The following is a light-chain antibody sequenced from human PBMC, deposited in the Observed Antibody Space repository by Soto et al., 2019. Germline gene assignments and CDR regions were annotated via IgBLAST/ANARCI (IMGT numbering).Light chain of an antibody. Sequence: QSALTQPASVSGSPGQSITLSCTGSSSDIGTYTSVSWFQQYPDKAPQLIIYDVSHRPSGVSSRFSGSKSANTASLTIAGLQAEDEADYYCSSLTISNTFVFGGGTKVTVL. V-gene: IGLV2-14*01. CDR2: DVS. CDR3: SSLTISNTFV. CDR1: SSDIGTYTS. J-gene: IGLJ1*01.